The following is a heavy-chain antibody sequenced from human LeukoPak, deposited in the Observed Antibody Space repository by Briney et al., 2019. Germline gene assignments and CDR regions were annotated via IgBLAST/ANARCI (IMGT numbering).Heavy chain of an antibody. J-gene: IGHJ4*02. CDR3: ARVEQQLVSFDY. CDR1: GNSISSGDNY. V-gene: IGHV4-61*02. Sequence: SETLSLTCTVSGNSISSGDNYWSWIRQPAGKGLEWIGRIYTSGTTTYNPSLKSRVTMSVDTSKNQFSLKLSSVTAADTAVYYCARVEQQLVSFDYWGQGTLVTVSS. CDR2: IYTSGTT. D-gene: IGHD6-13*01.